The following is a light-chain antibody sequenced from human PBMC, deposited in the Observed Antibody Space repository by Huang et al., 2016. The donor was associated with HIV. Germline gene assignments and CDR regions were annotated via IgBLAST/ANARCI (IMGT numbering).Light chain of an antibody. CDR3: HQYGTSPYT. CDR1: QSLSHSF. V-gene: IGKV3-20*01. Sequence: EVLLTQSPGTLSSSPGERVTVSCRASQSLSHSFVAWYQQRPGQAPRLLIYAASTWSSCIPDRFSGSGSGTYFTLTINRLEPSDFALYYCHQYGTSPYTFGQGTNLDVK. CDR2: AAS. J-gene: IGKJ2*01.